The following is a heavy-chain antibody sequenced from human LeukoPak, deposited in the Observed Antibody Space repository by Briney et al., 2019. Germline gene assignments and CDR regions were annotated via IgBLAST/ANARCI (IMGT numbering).Heavy chain of an antibody. Sequence: SVKVSCKASGGTFSSYAISWVRQAPGQGLEWMGGIIPIFGTANYAQKFQGRVTITADESTSTAYMELSSLRSEDTAVYYCARDRSIAARLTLGFDPWGQGTLVTVSS. CDR1: GGTFSSYA. CDR2: IIPIFGTA. J-gene: IGHJ5*02. V-gene: IGHV1-69*01. D-gene: IGHD6-6*01. CDR3: ARDRSIAARLTLGFDP.